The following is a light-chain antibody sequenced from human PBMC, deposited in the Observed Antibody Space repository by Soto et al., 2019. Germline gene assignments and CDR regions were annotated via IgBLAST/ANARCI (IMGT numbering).Light chain of an antibody. J-gene: IGLJ1*01. V-gene: IGLV2-14*01. Sequence: QSVLTQPASVSGSPGQSITISCTGTSSDIGGYNFVSWYQQHPGKAPKLMIYEVANRPSGVSNRFSGSKSGNTASLTISGLQAEDEADYYCSSYTRSNPYVFGTGTKVTVL. CDR1: SSDIGGYNF. CDR2: EVA. CDR3: SSYTRSNPYV.